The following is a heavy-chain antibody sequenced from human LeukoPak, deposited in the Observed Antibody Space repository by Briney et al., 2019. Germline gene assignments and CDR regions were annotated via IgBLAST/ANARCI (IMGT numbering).Heavy chain of an antibody. CDR3: ARGYGSGSNDAFDI. CDR2: IYTSGST. D-gene: IGHD3-10*01. CDR1: GGSISSYY. V-gene: IGHV4-4*07. J-gene: IGHJ3*02. Sequence: SETLSLTCTVSGGSISSYYWSWIRQPAGKGLEWIGRIYTSGSTYYNPSLKSRVTISVDRSKNQFSLKLSSVTAADTAVYYCARGYGSGSNDAFDIWGQGTMVTVSS.